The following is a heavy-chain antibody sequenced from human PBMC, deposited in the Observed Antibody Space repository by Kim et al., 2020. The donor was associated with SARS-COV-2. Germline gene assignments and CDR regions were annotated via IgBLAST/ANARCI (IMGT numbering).Heavy chain of an antibody. CDR2: IYYSGST. V-gene: IGHV4-39*01. CDR3: ATKQTYYYDILTGYYYETFDY. Sequence: SETLSLTCTVSGGSISSSSYYWGWIRQPPGKGLEWIGSIYYSGSTYYNPSLKSRVTISVDTSKNQFSLKLSSVTAADTAVYYCATKQTYYYDILTGYYYETFDYWGQGTLVTVSS. D-gene: IGHD3-9*01. J-gene: IGHJ4*02. CDR1: GGSISSSSYY.